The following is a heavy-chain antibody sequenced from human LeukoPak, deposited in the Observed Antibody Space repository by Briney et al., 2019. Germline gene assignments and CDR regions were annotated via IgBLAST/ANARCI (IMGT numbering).Heavy chain of an antibody. Sequence: ASVKVSCKASGYSFTTYGISWVRQAPGQGLEWMGGIIPIFGTANYAQKFQGRVTITADESTSTAYMELSSLRSEDTAVYYCARGGYDSSGWYPPFDYWGQGTLVTVSS. CDR1: GYSFTTYG. J-gene: IGHJ4*02. CDR2: IIPIFGTA. CDR3: ARGGYDSSGWYPPFDY. V-gene: IGHV1-69*13. D-gene: IGHD6-19*01.